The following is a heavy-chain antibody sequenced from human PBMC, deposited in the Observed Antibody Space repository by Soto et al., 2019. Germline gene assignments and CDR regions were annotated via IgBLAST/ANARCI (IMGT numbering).Heavy chain of an antibody. D-gene: IGHD6-19*01. CDR3: AKDFYSSGWYYYYYYGMDV. Sequence: GGSLRLSCAASGFTFDDYAMHWVRQAPGKGLEWVSLISGDGGSTYYADSVKGRFTISRDNSKNSLYLQMNSLRTEDTALYYYAKDFYSSGWYYYYYYGMDVWGQGTTVTVSS. CDR2: ISGDGGST. V-gene: IGHV3-43*02. J-gene: IGHJ6*02. CDR1: GFTFDDYA.